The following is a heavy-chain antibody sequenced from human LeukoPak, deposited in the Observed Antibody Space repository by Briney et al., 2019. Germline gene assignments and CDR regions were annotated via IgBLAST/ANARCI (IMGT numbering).Heavy chain of an antibody. D-gene: IGHD3-10*01. Sequence: QAGGSLRLSCAASGFTVSGNYMTWVRQAPGRGLEWVSLIYAGGNTYSPASVKGRFTISRDNSKNTLYLQMNSLRAEDTAVYYCASGEWPQDYWGQGTLVTVPS. CDR2: IYAGGNT. CDR3: ASGEWPQDY. V-gene: IGHV3-53*01. CDR1: GFTVSGNY. J-gene: IGHJ4*02.